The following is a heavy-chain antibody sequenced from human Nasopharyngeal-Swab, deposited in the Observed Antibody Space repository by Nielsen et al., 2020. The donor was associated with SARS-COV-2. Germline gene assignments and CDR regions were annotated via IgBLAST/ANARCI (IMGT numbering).Heavy chain of an antibody. V-gene: IGHV3-30*18. D-gene: IGHD3-10*01. J-gene: IGHJ4*02. CDR1: GFTFSSYG. CDR3: AKLGHDYYDSGFDY. CDR2: ISYDGSNK. Sequence: GGSLRLSCAASGFTFSSYGMHWVRQAPGKGLEWVAVISYDGSNKYYADSVKGRFTISRDNSKNTLYLQMNSLRAEDTAVYYCAKLGHDYYDSGFDYWGQGTLVTVSS.